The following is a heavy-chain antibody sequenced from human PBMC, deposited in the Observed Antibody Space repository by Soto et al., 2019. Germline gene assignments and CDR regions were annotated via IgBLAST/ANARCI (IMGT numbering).Heavy chain of an antibody. Sequence: GGSLRLSSSASGLTFSIYAMHWVRQAPGKGLEWVAVISYDSSNKYYADSVKGRFTISRDNSKNTLYLQMNSLRAEDPAVYYCARRNWQFYYYVMDVQGQATTDTLSS. V-gene: IGHV3-30-3*01. J-gene: IGHJ6*02. CDR1: GLTFSIYA. CDR3: ARRNWQFYYYVMDV. D-gene: IGHD1-1*01. CDR2: ISYDSSNK.